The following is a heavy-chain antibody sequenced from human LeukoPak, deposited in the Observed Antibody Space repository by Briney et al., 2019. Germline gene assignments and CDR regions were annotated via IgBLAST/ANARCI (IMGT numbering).Heavy chain of an antibody. V-gene: IGHV4-30-2*01. CDR1: GGSISSGGYS. J-gene: IGHJ3*02. CDR3: ARPTHGAFDI. CDR2: IYHSGST. Sequence: SETLSLTCAVSGGSISSGGYSWSWIRQPPGKGLEWIGYIYHSGSTYYNPSLKSRVTISVDRSKNQFSLKLSSVTAADTAVYYCARPTHGAFDIWGQGTMVTVSS.